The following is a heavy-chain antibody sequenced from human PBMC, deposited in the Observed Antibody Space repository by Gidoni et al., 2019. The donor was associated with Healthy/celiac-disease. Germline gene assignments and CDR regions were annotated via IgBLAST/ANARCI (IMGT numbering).Heavy chain of an antibody. D-gene: IGHD2-2*01. CDR1: GGSISSYY. CDR3: AREGQLSDAVVPADRWYWFDP. CDR2: IYYSGST. Sequence: QVQLQESGPGLVKPSETLSLTCTVSGGSISSYYWSWIRQPPGKGLEWIGYIYYSGSTNYNPSLKSRVTISVDTSKNQFSLKLSSVTAADTAVYYCAREGQLSDAVVPADRWYWFDPWGQGTLVTVSS. V-gene: IGHV4-59*01. J-gene: IGHJ5*02.